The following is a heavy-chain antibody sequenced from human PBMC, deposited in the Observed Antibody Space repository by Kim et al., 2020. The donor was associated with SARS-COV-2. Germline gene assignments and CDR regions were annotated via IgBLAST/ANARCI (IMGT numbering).Heavy chain of an antibody. CDR3: ARVIYEWALKGPEHYYYYGMDV. CDR1: GGTFSSYA. CDR2: IIPIFGTA. V-gene: IGHV1-69*13. J-gene: IGHJ6*02. D-gene: IGHD1-26*01. Sequence: SVKVSCKASGGTFSSYAISWVRQAPGQGLEWMGGIIPIFGTANYAQKFQGRVTITADESTSTAYMELSSLRSEDTAVYYCARVIYEWALKGPEHYYYYGMDVWGQGTTVTVSS.